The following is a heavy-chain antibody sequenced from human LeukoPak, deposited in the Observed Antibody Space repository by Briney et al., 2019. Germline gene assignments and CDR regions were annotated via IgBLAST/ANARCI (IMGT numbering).Heavy chain of an antibody. J-gene: IGHJ5*02. V-gene: IGHV3-53*01. D-gene: IGHD3-22*01. CDR3: ARDRYEYDSSTYFGCYA. CDR1: GFTVSTNY. Sequence: GGSLRLSCAASGFTVSTNYMTWVRQAPGKGLEWVSVIYSDGSTYYADSVKGRFTISRDNSKNTLYLQMNSLRAEDTAVYYCARDRYEYDSSTYFGCYAWGLGTLVTVSS. CDR2: IYSDGST.